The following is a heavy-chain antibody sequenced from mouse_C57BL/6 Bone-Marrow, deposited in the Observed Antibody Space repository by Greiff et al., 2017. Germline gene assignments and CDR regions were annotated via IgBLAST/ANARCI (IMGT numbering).Heavy chain of an antibody. CDR3: ARGGLRRFAY. CDR2: ISSGSSTI. D-gene: IGHD2-4*01. CDR1: GFTFSDYG. J-gene: IGHJ3*01. Sequence: EVKLVESGGGLVKPGGSLKLSCAASGFTFSDYGMHWVRQAPEKGLEWVAYISSGSSTIYYADTVKGRFTISRDNAKNTLFLQMNSLRSEDTAMYYCARGGLRRFAYWGQGTLVTVSA. V-gene: IGHV5-17*01.